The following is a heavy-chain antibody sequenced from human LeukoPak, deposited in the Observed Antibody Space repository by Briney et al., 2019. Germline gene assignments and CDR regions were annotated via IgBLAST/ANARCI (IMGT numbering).Heavy chain of an antibody. CDR1: GGSISSSSYY. CDR2: IYYSGST. J-gene: IGHJ6*03. V-gene: IGHV4-39*07. Sequence: SETLSLTCTVSGGSISSSSYYWGWIRQPPGKGLEWIGSIYYSGSTYYNPSLKSRVTISVDTSKNQFSLKLSSVTAADTAVYYCARDSLSYYYYMDVWGKGTTVTVSS. CDR3: ARDSLSYYYYMDV.